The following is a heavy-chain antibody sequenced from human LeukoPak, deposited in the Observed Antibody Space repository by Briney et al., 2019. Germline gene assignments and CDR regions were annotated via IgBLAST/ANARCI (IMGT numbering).Heavy chain of an antibody. J-gene: IGHJ5*02. Sequence: SETLSLTCTVSGGSISTSSYYWGWVRQPPGKGLEWIGNIFYSGSTYYSPSLKSRVTISLDTSRNQFSLKLSSVTAADTAVYYCARDLTAARPGYWFDPWGQGTLVTVSS. CDR1: GGSISTSSYY. V-gene: IGHV4-39*07. D-gene: IGHD6-6*01. CDR3: ARDLTAARPGYWFDP. CDR2: IFYSGST.